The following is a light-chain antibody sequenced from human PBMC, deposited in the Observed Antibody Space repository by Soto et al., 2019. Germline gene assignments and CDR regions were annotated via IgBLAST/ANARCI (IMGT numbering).Light chain of an antibody. J-gene: IGKJ2*01. CDR2: AAS. CDR3: QQYGTSLPFT. CDR1: QSVSSSY. V-gene: IGKV3-20*01. Sequence: ELVLTQSPGTLSLSPGERATLSCRASQSVSSSYLAWYQQKPGQAPRLLIYAASSRATGIPDRFSGSGSGTDFTLTISRLEPEDFAMYFCQQYGTSLPFTFGQGTKVDIK.